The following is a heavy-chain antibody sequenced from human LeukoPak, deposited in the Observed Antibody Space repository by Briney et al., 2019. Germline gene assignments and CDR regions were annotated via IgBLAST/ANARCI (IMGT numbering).Heavy chain of an antibody. CDR3: ARGKDYYDSSGYLNWFDP. J-gene: IGHJ5*02. Sequence: SETLSLTCTVSGGSISSYYWSWIRQPPGKGLEWIGYIYYSGSTNYNPSLKSRVTISVDTSKNQFSLKLSSVTAADTAVYYCARGKDYYDSSGYLNWFDPWGQGTLDTVSS. CDR1: GGSISSYY. D-gene: IGHD3-22*01. CDR2: IYYSGST. V-gene: IGHV4-59*01.